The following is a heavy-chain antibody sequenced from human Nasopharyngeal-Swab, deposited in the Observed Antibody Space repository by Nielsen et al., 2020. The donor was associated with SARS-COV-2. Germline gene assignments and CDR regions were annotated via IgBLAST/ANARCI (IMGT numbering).Heavy chain of an antibody. Sequence: GSLRLSCTVSGGSIGSSSYYWGWIRQPPGKGLEWIGSIYYRGSTYYNPSLKSRVSISVDASKNQFSLKLTSVTAADTAVYYCARHQANAYPNWLDYWGQGSLVTVSS. J-gene: IGHJ4*02. V-gene: IGHV4-39*01. CDR3: ARHQANAYPNWLDY. CDR2: IYYRGST. D-gene: IGHD1-1*01. CDR1: GGSIGSSSYY.